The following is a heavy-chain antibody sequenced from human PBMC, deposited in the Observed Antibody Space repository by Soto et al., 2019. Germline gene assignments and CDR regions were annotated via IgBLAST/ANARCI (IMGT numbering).Heavy chain of an antibody. V-gene: IGHV3-9*01. CDR1: GFTFDDYA. D-gene: IGHD6-19*01. CDR2: ISWNSGSI. CDR3: ANDFSGIAVAGTAFDS. J-gene: IGHJ3*02. Sequence: EVQLVESGGGLVQPGRSLRLSCAASGFTFDDYAMHWVRQAPGKGLEWVSGISWNSGSIGYADSVKGRFTISRDNAKNSLYLQMNSLRAEDTALYYCANDFSGIAVAGTAFDSWGQGTMVTVSS.